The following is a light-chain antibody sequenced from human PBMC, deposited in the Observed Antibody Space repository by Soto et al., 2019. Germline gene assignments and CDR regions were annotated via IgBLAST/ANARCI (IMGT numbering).Light chain of an antibody. V-gene: IGKV1-33*01. CDR3: QHPGT. CDR2: DAS. CDR1: QDITVH. J-gene: IGKJ1*01. Sequence: IQMTQSPSSLSASVGDRVIITCQATQDITVHLDWYQQKPGGAPKLLIYDASNLDTGVPSRFSGSGSGTPFTFTIHSLLSEDIATHYCQHPGTFGQGTRVELK.